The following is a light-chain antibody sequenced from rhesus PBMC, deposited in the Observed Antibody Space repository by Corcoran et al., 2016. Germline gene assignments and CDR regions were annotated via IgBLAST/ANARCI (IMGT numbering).Light chain of an antibody. V-gene: IGKV1-25*01. CDR1: QGISKY. J-gene: IGKJ4*01. Sequence: DIQITQSPSSLSASVGDTVTITCQASQGISKYLAWYQQTPGKSPKLLLYDASTLQSGVPSRFSGSGSGTEFTLTISSLQPEDFATYYCQQHNSYPLTFGGGTKVELK. CDR3: QQHNSYPLT. CDR2: DAS.